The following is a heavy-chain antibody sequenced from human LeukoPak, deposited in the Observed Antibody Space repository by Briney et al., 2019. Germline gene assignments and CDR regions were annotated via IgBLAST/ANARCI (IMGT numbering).Heavy chain of an antibody. CDR3: AKNRYDFWSGYSTSSFDY. CDR1: GFTFRIYG. CDR2: IRYGGSNK. V-gene: IGHV3-30*02. D-gene: IGHD3-3*01. J-gene: IGHJ4*02. Sequence: PGGSLRLSCAASGFTFRIYGMHWVRQAPGKGLEWVAFIRYGGSNKYYADSVRGRFTISRDNSKNTLYLQMNSLRAEDTAVYYGAKNRYDFWSGYSTSSFDYWGQGTLVTVSS.